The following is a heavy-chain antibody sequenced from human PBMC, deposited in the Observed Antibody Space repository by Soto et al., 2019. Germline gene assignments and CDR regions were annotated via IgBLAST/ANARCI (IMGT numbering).Heavy chain of an antibody. V-gene: IGHV1-8*01. CDR2: MNPNSGNT. CDR3: AREWDNKSEHSSGWYDDF. CDR1: GYTFTSYD. J-gene: IGHJ4*02. D-gene: IGHD6-19*01. Sequence: GASVKVSCKASGYTFTSYDINWVRQATGQGLEWMGWMNPNSGNTGYAQKFQGRVTMTTDTSTNTVYMELRSLRSDDTAVYYCAREWDNKSEHSSGWYDDFWGQGTLVTVSS.